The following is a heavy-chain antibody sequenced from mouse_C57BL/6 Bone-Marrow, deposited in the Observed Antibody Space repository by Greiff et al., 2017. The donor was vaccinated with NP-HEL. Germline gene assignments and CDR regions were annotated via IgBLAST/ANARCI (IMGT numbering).Heavy chain of an antibody. CDR2: ISNGGGST. V-gene: IGHV5-12*01. CDR1: GFTFSDYY. Sequence: EVKVVESGGGLVQPGGSLKLSCAASGFTFSDYYMYWVRQTPEKRLEWVAYISNGGGSTYYPDTVKGRFTISRDNAKNTLYLQMSRLKSEDTAMYYCARFTTSVAVNWYFDVWGTGTTVTVSS. D-gene: IGHD1-1*01. CDR3: ARFTTSVAVNWYFDV. J-gene: IGHJ1*03.